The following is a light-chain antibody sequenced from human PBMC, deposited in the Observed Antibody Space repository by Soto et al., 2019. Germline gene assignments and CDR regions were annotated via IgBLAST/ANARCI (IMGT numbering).Light chain of an antibody. J-gene: IGKJ4*01. CDR1: QSVSNY. CDR2: EAS. V-gene: IGKV3-11*01. Sequence: IVLTQSPATLSLSPGERATLSCRASQSVSNYLAWYQQKPGQAPRLLIYEASNRASGIPARFSGSGSGTDFTLTIRSLEPEDFAVYYCQQRSYWLSFGGGTKVEIK. CDR3: QQRSYWLS.